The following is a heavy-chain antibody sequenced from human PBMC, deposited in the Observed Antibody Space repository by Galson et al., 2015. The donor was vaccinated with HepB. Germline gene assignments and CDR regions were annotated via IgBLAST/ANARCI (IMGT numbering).Heavy chain of an antibody. Sequence: SVKVSCKVSGYTVTEIPMHWVRQAPGKGLEWMGGFDPEDGETIYAQKFQGRVTMTEDTSTDTAYMESSSLRSEDTAVYYCATESGRDCTNGVCSTGFDPWGQGTLVTVSS. J-gene: IGHJ5*02. CDR1: GYTVTEIP. D-gene: IGHD2-8*01. V-gene: IGHV1-24*01. CDR3: ATESGRDCTNGVCSTGFDP. CDR2: FDPEDGET.